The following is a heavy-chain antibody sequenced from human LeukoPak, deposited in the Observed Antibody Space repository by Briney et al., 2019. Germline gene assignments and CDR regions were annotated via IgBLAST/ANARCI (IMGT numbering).Heavy chain of an antibody. CDR2: ISSDGSTT. CDR3: ARDLSIAAADRNWFDP. D-gene: IGHD6-13*01. CDR1: GFSFSTSW. Sequence: RSGGSLRLSCAASGFSFSTSWMHWVRQAPGKGLVWVARISSDGSTTTHADSVKGRFTISRDNAKNTLYLQVNSLRDEDTAVYYCARDLSIAAADRNWFDPWGQGTLVTVSS. V-gene: IGHV3-74*03. J-gene: IGHJ5*02.